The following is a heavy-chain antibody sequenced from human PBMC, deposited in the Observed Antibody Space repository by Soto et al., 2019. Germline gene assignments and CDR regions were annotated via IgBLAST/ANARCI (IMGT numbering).Heavy chain of an antibody. D-gene: IGHD2-15*01. CDR2: IIPIFGTA. CDR1: GGTFSSYA. J-gene: IGHJ6*02. Sequence: QVQLVQSGAEVKKPGSSVKVSCKASGGTFSSYAINWVRQAPGQGIEWMGGIIPIFGTANYAQKFQGRVTITADESTSTAYMELSSLRSEDTAVYYCARGSGGSSYYYYGMDVWGQGTTVTVSS. V-gene: IGHV1-69*12. CDR3: ARGSGGSSYYYYGMDV.